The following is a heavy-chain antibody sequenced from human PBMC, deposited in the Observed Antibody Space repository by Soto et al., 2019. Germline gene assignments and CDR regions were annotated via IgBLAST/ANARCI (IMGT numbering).Heavy chain of an antibody. V-gene: IGHV3-49*01. J-gene: IGHJ6*03. D-gene: IGHD3-16*02. CDR3: FRDRITDRYYYIWGSYRFGGDYYYYMDV. CDR2: IRSKAYGGTT. Sequence: PGGSLRLSCTASGFTFGDYAMSWFRQAPGKGLEWVGFIRSKAYGGTTEYTASVKGRFTISRDDSKSIVYLQMNSLKTEDTAVYYFFRDRITDRYYYIWGSYRFGGDYYYYMDVWGKGTTVTVSS. CDR1: GFTFGDYA.